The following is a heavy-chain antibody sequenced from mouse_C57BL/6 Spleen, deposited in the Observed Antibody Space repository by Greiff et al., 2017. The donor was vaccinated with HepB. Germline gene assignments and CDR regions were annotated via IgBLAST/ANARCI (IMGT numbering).Heavy chain of an antibody. CDR2: IDPNSGGT. J-gene: IGHJ4*01. V-gene: IGHV1-72*01. D-gene: IGHD2-2*01. CDR1: GYTFTSYW. Sequence: QVQLKQPGAELVKPGASVKLSCKASGYTFTSYWMHWVKQRPGRGLEWIGRIDPNSGGTKYNEKFKSKATLTVDKPSSTAYMQLSSLTSEDSAVYYCASPLYGYEGYYAMDYWGQGTSVTVSS. CDR3: ASPLYGYEGYYAMDY.